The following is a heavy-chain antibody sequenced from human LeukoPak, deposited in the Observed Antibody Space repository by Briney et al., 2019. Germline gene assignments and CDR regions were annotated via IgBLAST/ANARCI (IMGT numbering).Heavy chain of an antibody. Sequence: GGSLRLSCAASGFTFSSYWMSWVRQAPGKGLEWVANIKQDGSEKYYVDSVKGRFTISRDNAKNSLYLQMNSLRAEDTAVYYCARRESAARYYHYMDVWGKGTTVTVSS. D-gene: IGHD2-2*01. J-gene: IGHJ6*03. V-gene: IGHV3-7*01. CDR2: IKQDGSEK. CDR1: GFTFSSYW. CDR3: ARRESAARYYHYMDV.